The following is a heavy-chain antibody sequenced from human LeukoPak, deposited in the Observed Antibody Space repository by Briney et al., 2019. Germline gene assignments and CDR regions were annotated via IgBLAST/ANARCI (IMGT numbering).Heavy chain of an antibody. CDR3: AREAVAVANEDFDY. V-gene: IGHV1-2*02. D-gene: IGHD6-19*01. CDR2: IKPNSGGT. J-gene: IGHJ4*02. CDR1: GYTFTDYY. Sequence: ASVTVSFKASGYTFTDYYMHWVRQAPGQGLAWMGWIKPNSGGTNYAQKFQGRVTMTRDTSISTAYMELSRLRSDDTAVYYCAREAVAVANEDFDYWGQGTLVTVSS.